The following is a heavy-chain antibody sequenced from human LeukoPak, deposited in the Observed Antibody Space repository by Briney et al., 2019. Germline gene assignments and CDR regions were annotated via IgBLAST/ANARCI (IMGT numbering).Heavy chain of an antibody. J-gene: IGHJ4*02. Sequence: GGSLRLSCAASGFTFSSYAMSWVRQAPGKGLEWVARIVSETVGGRTDYAASVKGRFTISRDDSKSTLFLQMSSLKIEDTAVYYCATSITTPGAFDIWGQGVLVTVSS. CDR3: ATSITTPGAFDI. D-gene: IGHD1-1*01. CDR1: GFTFSSYA. CDR2: IVSETVGGRT. V-gene: IGHV3-15*04.